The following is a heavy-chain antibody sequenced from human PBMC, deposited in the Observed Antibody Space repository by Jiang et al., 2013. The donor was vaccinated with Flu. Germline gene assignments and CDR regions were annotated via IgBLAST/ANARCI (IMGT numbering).Heavy chain of an antibody. CDR3: AKGRGSQEYYSLDV. V-gene: IGHV3-9*01. Sequence: VQLVESGGGLVQPGRSLRLSCAVSGFTFDDYAMHWVRQAPGKGLEWVSSLTWNSNKIAYADSVKGRFTISRDNARSSLYLQINSLRPEDTALYYCAKGRGSQEYYSLDVWGQGDHGHRLL. CDR2: LTWNSNKI. J-gene: IGHJ6*02. CDR1: GFTFDDYA. D-gene: IGHD2-15*01.